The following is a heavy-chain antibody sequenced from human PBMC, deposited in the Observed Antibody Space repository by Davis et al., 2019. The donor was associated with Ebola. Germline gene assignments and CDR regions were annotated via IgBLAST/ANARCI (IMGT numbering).Heavy chain of an antibody. CDR1: GFTFSRHS. J-gene: IGHJ2*01. CDR3: AKDAEDGGGNWFFDF. Sequence: GESLKISCGASGFTFSRHSMNWVRQAPGKGLEWIAFISSGGHDTYYADSVRGRFTISRDNAKNLLYLQLNSLRDEDTALYYCAKDAEDGGGNWFFDFRGRGALVTVSS. CDR2: ISSGGHDT. V-gene: IGHV3-48*02. D-gene: IGHD5-24*01.